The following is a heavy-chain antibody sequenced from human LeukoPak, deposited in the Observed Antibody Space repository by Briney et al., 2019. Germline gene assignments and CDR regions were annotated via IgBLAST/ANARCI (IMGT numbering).Heavy chain of an antibody. D-gene: IGHD4-17*01. Sequence: GASVKVFCKASGYTFTSYDINWVRQATGQGLEWMGWMNPNSGNTGYAQKFQGRVTMTRNTSISTAYMELSSLRSEDTAVYYCASRYDYGDYELEGWGQGTLVTVSS. CDR2: MNPNSGNT. CDR3: ASRYDYGDYELEG. V-gene: IGHV1-8*01. CDR1: GYTFTSYD. J-gene: IGHJ4*02.